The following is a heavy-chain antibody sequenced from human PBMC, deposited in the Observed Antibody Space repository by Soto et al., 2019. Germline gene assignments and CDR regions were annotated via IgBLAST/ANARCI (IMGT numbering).Heavy chain of an antibody. CDR2: IYPGDSDT. CDR1: GYSFTSYW. CDR3: ARHKADFLHNRFDP. V-gene: IGHV5-51*01. J-gene: IGHJ5*02. Sequence: GESLKISCKGSGYSFTSYWIGWVRQMTGKGLEWMGIIYPGDSDTRYSPSFQGQVSISADNSFSTAYLQWRTLKASETAMYYCARHKADFLHNRFDPWGQGTLVTVSS. D-gene: IGHD2-21*02.